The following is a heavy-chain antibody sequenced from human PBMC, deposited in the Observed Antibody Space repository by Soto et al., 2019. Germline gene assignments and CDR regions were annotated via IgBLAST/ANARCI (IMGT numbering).Heavy chain of an antibody. CDR3: ARTNWNYPDLEPYGMDV. D-gene: IGHD1-7*01. CDR1: GGSFSGYY. Sequence: SETLSLTCAVYGGSFSGYYWSWIRQPPGKGLEWIGEINHSGSTNYNPPLKSRVTISVDTSKNQFSLKLSSVTAADTAVYYCARTNWNYPDLEPYGMDVWGQGTTVTVSS. V-gene: IGHV4-34*01. J-gene: IGHJ6*02. CDR2: INHSGST.